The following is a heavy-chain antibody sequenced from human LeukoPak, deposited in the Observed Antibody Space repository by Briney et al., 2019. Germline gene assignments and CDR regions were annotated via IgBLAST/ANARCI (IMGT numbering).Heavy chain of an antibody. CDR2: IYYSGST. Sequence: SETLSLTCTVSGGSISGSSYYWGWIRQPPGKGLEWIGSIYYSGSTYYNPSLKSRVTISVDTSKNQFSLKLNSVTAADTAVYYCARDRGTYYNWFDPWGQGTLVTVSS. CDR1: GGSISGSSYY. D-gene: IGHD1-26*01. V-gene: IGHV4-39*07. J-gene: IGHJ5*02. CDR3: ARDRGTYYNWFDP.